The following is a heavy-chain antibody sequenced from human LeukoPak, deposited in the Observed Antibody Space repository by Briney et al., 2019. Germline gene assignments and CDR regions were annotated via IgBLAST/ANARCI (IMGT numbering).Heavy chain of an antibody. Sequence: ASVKVSCKASGYTFTSYAMNWVRQAPGQGLEWMGWINPNSGGTNYAQKFQGRVTMTRDTSISTAYMELSRLRSDDTAVYYCARDGIPTTYYYYYYYMDVWGKGTTVTVSS. CDR1: GYTFTSYA. CDR2: INPNSGGT. J-gene: IGHJ6*03. V-gene: IGHV1-2*02. D-gene: IGHD2/OR15-2a*01. CDR3: ARDGIPTTYYYYYYYMDV.